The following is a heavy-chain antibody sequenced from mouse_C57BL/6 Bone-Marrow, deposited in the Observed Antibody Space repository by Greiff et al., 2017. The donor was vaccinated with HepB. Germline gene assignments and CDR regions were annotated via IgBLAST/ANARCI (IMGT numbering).Heavy chain of an antibody. CDR3: ARAGVYGNYVAWFAY. CDR1: GYTFTDYN. J-gene: IGHJ3*01. CDR2: INPNNGGT. D-gene: IGHD2-1*01. Sequence: EVQLVESGPELVKPGASVKIPCKASGYTFTDYNMDWVKQSHGKSLEWIGDINPNNGGTIYNQKFKGKATLTVDKSSSTAYMELRSLTSEDTAVYYCARAGVYGNYVAWFAYWGQGTLVTVSA. V-gene: IGHV1-18*01.